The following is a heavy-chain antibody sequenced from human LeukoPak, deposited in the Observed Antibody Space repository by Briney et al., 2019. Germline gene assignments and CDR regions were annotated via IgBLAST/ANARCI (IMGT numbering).Heavy chain of an antibody. CDR3: ARQMTTVTGRDAFDI. Sequence: GESLKISCKGSGYSFTSYWIGWARQMPGKGLEWMGIIYPGDSDTRYSPSFQGQVTISADKSISTAYLQWSSLKASDTAMYYCARQMTTVTGRDAFDIWGQGTMVTVSS. CDR2: IYPGDSDT. CDR1: GYSFTSYW. D-gene: IGHD4-17*01. V-gene: IGHV5-51*01. J-gene: IGHJ3*02.